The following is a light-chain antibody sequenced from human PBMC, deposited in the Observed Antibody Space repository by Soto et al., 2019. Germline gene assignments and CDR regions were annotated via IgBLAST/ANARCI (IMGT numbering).Light chain of an antibody. CDR3: CSSAPESTYV. J-gene: IGLJ1*01. CDR2: KGT. V-gene: IGLV2-23*01. Sequence: QLGLSQPAFVSGFTGQSISVSCTRGSSGVGACYSDSWYQQHPHRSPQVIIYKGTQRPSGVSNRFSGATSGNAASLTISALQADDEADYFCCSSAPESTYVFGTGTKVTFL. CDR1: SSGVGACYS.